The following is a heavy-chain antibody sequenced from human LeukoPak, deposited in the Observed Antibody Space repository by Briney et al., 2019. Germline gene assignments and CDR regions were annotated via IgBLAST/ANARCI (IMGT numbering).Heavy chain of an antibody. V-gene: IGHV3-21*01. CDR1: GFTFSIYS. CDR3: AREAAPRYSSSPANCDY. CDR2: ISSSSSYI. Sequence: GGSLRLSCAASGFTFSIYSMNWVRQAPGKGLEWVSSISSSSSYIYYADSVKGRFTISRDNAKNSLYLQMNSLRAEDTAVYYCAREAAPRYSSSPANCDYWGQGTLFTVSS. D-gene: IGHD6-6*01. J-gene: IGHJ4*02.